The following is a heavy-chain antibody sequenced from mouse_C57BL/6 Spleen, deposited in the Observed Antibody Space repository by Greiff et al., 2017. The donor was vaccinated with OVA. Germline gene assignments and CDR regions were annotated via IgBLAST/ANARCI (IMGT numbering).Heavy chain of an antibody. Sequence: EVKLVESGGGLVQPGGSLKLSCAASGFTFSDYYMYWVRQTPEKRLEWVAYISNGGGSTYYPDTVKGRFTLSRDNAKNTLYLQMSRLKSEDTAMYYCARHRDYYGSSYRDAMDYWGQGTSVTVSS. J-gene: IGHJ4*01. CDR1: GFTFSDYY. CDR3: ARHRDYYGSSYRDAMDY. D-gene: IGHD1-1*01. CDR2: ISNGGGST. V-gene: IGHV5-12*01.